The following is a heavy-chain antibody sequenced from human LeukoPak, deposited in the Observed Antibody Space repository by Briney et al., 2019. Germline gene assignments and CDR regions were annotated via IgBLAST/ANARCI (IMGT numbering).Heavy chain of an antibody. CDR2: INHSGST. D-gene: IGHD3-22*01. J-gene: IGHJ4*02. V-gene: IGHV4-34*01. Sequence: SETLSLTCAVYGGSFSGYYWSWIRQPPGKGLEWIGEINHSGSTNYNPSLKSRVTISVDTSKNQFSLKLSSVTAADTAIYYCAREITYYYDSSGYPTLFDYWGQGTLVTVSS. CDR1: GGSFSGYY. CDR3: AREITYYYDSSGYPTLFDY.